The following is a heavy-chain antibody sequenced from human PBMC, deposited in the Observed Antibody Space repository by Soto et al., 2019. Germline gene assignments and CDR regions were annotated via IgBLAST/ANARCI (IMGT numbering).Heavy chain of an antibody. CDR1: GFTFSNSW. J-gene: IGHJ4*02. Sequence: GGSLRLSCVASGFTFSNSWMSWVRLAPGKGLEWVANINEDGSGKYYVDSVKGRFTVSRDNAKNSLYLHMNSLRAEDTAPYYCVRGVEYWGQGTLVTVSS. CDR2: INEDGSGK. CDR3: VRGVEY. V-gene: IGHV3-7*04.